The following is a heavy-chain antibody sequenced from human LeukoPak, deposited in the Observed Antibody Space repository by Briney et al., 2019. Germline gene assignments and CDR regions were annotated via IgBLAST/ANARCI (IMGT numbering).Heavy chain of an antibody. CDR1: GGSISSYY. V-gene: IGHV4-59*08. Sequence: PSETLSLTCTVSGGSISSYYWSWIRQPPGKGLEWIGYIYYSGRTKYNPSLKSRVTRSVDTSKNPFSLKLSSVTAADTAVYYCARHSSSWGDFDYWSQATLVTVSS. CDR3: ARHSSSWGDFDY. D-gene: IGHD2-15*01. J-gene: IGHJ4*02. CDR2: IYYSGRT.